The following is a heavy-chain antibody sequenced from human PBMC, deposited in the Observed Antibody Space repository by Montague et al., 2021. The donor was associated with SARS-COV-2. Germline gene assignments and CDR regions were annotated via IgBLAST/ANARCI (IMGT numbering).Heavy chain of an antibody. CDR3: AGRGGYKQTMDY. V-gene: IGHV4-61*01. CDR1: GGSVSSGSWY. J-gene: IGHJ4*02. CDR2: MYDSGITHYASVIT. Sequence: SETLSLTCTVSGGSVSSGSWYWSWIRQPPGKGLEWIGYMYDSGITHYASVITHYNPSLRSRVSISVDRSVTQSSLSLSAVTAADTAVYYCAGRGGYKQTMDYWGQGTLGTVSS. D-gene: IGHD5-24*01.